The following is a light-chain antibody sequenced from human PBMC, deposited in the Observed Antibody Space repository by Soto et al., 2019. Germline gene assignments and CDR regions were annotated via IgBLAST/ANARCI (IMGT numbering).Light chain of an antibody. CDR2: EVS. Sequence: QSALTQPASVSGSPGQSITISCTATSSDVGRYNYVSWYLQHPGKAPKLLIYEVSTRPSGVSNRFSGSKSGNTASLTISGLQAEDEADYYCSSYTRSNTLVFGGGTKLTVL. CDR3: SSYTRSNTLV. CDR1: SSDVGRYNY. V-gene: IGLV2-14*01. J-gene: IGLJ2*01.